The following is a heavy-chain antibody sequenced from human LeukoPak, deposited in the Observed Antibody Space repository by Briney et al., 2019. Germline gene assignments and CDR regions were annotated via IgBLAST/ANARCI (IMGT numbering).Heavy chain of an antibody. CDR2: IYTSGST. V-gene: IGHV4-61*02. J-gene: IGHJ5*02. CDR3: ARDSYGGYDREGWFDP. CDR1: GGSISSGSYY. Sequence: PSEALSLTCTVSGGSISSGSYYWSWIRQPAGKGLEWIGRIYTSGSTNYNPSLKSRVTISVDTSKNQFSLKLSSVTAADTAVYYCARDSYGGYDREGWFDPWGQGILLTVSS. D-gene: IGHD5-12*01.